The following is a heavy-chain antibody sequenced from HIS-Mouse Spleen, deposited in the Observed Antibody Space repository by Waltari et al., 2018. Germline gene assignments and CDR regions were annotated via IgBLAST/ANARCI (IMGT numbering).Heavy chain of an antibody. V-gene: IGHV4-39*07. CDR2: IYYSGST. CDR3: AREIPYSSSWYDWYFDL. Sequence: QLQLQESGPGLVKPSETLSLTRTVPGRSISRSRYSWGWIRQPPGKGLEWIGSIYYSGSTYYNPSLKSRVTISVDTSKNQFSLKLSSVTAADTAVYYCAREIPYSSSWYDWYFDLWGRGTLVTVSS. CDR1: GRSISRSRYS. D-gene: IGHD6-13*01. J-gene: IGHJ2*01.